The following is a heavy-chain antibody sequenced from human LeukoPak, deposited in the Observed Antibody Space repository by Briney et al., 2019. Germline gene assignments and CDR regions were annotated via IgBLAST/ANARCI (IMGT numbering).Heavy chain of an antibody. J-gene: IGHJ6*03. CDR1: GGSISTYY. D-gene: IGHD3-3*01. V-gene: IGHV4-59*01. CDR2: ISYSRTT. Sequence: SETPSLTCTVSGGSISTYYWTWIRQPPGKGLECIGYISYSRTTNYNPSLKSRIIISVDTSKNQFSLKLNSVTAADTAVYYCARSAVFGVAPYYMDVWGKGTTVTVSS. CDR3: ARSAVFGVAPYYMDV.